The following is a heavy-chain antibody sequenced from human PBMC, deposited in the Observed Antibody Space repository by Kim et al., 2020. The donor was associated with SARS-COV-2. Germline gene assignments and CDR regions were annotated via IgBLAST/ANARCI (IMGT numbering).Heavy chain of an antibody. D-gene: IGHD4-17*01. J-gene: IGHJ4*02. CDR3: AHSGMTTFDY. Sequence: DKRYSPSLKSRLTITKDTSKNQVVLTMTNMDPVDTATYYCAHSGMTTFDYWGQGTLVTVSS. CDR2: DK. V-gene: IGHV2-5*01.